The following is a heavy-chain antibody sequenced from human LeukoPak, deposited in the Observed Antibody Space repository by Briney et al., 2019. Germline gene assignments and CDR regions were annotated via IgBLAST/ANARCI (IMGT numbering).Heavy chain of an antibody. CDR3: ARGSDWDFDY. CDR2: IYSGGST. Sequence: PGGSLRLSCAASGFTVSSYYMYWVRQAPGKGLEWVSFIYSGGSTYYADSVKGRFTISRDNSKNTLYLQMNSLRAEDTAVYYCARGSDWDFDYWGQGTLVTVSS. V-gene: IGHV3-66*01. CDR1: GFTVSSYY. J-gene: IGHJ4*02. D-gene: IGHD6-19*01.